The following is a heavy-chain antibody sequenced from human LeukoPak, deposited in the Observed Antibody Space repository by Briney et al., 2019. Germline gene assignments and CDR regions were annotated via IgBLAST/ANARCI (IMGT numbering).Heavy chain of an antibody. CDR1: GGTFSSYA. D-gene: IGHD3-22*01. Sequence: SVKVSCKASGGTFSSYAISWVRQAPGQGLEWMGRIIPILGIANYAQKFQGRVTITADKSTSTAYMELSSLRSEDTAVYYCARDYEYYYDSRKYFDYWGQGTLVTVSS. CDR3: ARDYEYYYDSRKYFDY. J-gene: IGHJ4*02. V-gene: IGHV1-69*04. CDR2: IIPILGIA.